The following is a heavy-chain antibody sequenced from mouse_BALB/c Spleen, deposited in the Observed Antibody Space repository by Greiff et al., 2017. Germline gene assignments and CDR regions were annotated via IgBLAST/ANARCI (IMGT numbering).Heavy chain of an antibody. J-gene: IGHJ2*01. CDR1: GFTFSSYG. Sequence: EVQVVESGGDLVKRGGSLKLSCAASGFTFSSYGMSWVRQTPDKRLEWVATISSGGSYTYYPDSVKGRFTISRDNAKNTLYLQMSSLKSEDTAMDYCARHGSMVTTLDYWGQGTTLTVSS. D-gene: IGHD2-1*01. CDR2: ISSGGSYT. V-gene: IGHV5-6*01. CDR3: ARHGSMVTTLDY.